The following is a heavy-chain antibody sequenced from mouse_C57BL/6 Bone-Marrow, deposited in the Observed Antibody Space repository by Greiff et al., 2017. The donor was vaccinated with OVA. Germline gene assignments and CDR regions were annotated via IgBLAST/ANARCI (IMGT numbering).Heavy chain of an antibody. CDR1: GFTFSSYG. D-gene: IGHD2-3*01. CDR2: ISSGGSYT. CDR3: ARQYDGYPLFAY. J-gene: IGHJ3*01. V-gene: IGHV5-6*01. Sequence: EVQWVESGGDLVKPGGSLKLSCAASGFTFSSYGMSWVRQTPDKRLEWVATISSGGSYTYYPDSVKGRFTISRDNAKNTLYLQMSSLKSEDTAMYYCARQYDGYPLFAYWGQGTLVTVSA.